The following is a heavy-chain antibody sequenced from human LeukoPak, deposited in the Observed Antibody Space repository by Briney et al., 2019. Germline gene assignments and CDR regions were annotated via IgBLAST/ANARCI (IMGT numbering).Heavy chain of an antibody. V-gene: IGHV4-39*01. CDR2: IYHSGSM. Sequence: PSETLSLTCTVSGGPINSSDYYWGWLRQPPGKGLEWIGSIYHSGSMYASLKSRVTISVDTSKNQFSLKMSSVTAADTAVYYCARHATSSTSGPPYDYWGQGTLVTVSS. CDR1: GGPINSSDYY. J-gene: IGHJ4*02. D-gene: IGHD5-24*01. CDR3: ARHATSSTSGPPYDY.